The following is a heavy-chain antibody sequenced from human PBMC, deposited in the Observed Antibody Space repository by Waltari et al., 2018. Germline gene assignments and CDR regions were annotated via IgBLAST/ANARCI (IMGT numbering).Heavy chain of an antibody. CDR3: ARGRTYYYGSGSYFFDY. CDR1: GGSFSGYY. CDR2: INHNGST. Sequence: QVQLQQWGAGLLKPSETLSLTCAVYGGSFSGYYWSWIRQPPGKGLEWIGEINHNGSTNSNPPLKSRVTISVDTSKTQFSLKLSSVTAADTAVYYCARGRTYYYGSGSYFFDYWGQGTLVTVSS. D-gene: IGHD3-10*01. J-gene: IGHJ4*02. V-gene: IGHV4-34*01.